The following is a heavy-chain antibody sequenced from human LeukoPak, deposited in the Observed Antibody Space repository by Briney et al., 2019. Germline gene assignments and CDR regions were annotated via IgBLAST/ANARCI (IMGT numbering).Heavy chain of an antibody. D-gene: IGHD2-2*01. J-gene: IGHJ4*02. CDR1: GFTFSAYY. CDR3: ARDLCSSTSCYSDPGDY. CDR2: ISSSSSYT. Sequence: SPGGSLRLSCAASGFTFSAYYMSRIRQAPGKGLEWVSYISSSSSYTNYADSVKGRFTISRDNAKNSLYLQMNSLRAEDTAVYYCARDLCSSTSCYSDPGDYWGQGTLVTVSS. V-gene: IGHV3-11*06.